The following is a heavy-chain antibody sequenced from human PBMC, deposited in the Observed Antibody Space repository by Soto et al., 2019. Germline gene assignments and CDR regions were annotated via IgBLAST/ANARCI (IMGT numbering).Heavy chain of an antibody. Sequence: SETLSLTCTVSGGSISSSSYYWGWIRQPPGKGLEWIGSIYYSGSTYYNPSLKSRVTISVDTSKNQFSLKLSSVTAADTAVYYCASPFDWLPRKPYGMDVWGQGTTVTVSS. CDR3: ASPFDWLPRKPYGMDV. D-gene: IGHD3-9*01. CDR1: GGSISSSSYY. J-gene: IGHJ6*02. V-gene: IGHV4-39*01. CDR2: IYYSGST.